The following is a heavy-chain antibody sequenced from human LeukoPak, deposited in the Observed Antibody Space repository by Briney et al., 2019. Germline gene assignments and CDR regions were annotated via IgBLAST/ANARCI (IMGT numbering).Heavy chain of an antibody. CDR1: GGTFSSYA. CDR2: IIPIFGTA. J-gene: IGHJ4*02. CDR3: ARDKVRGVSFGFYFDY. V-gene: IGHV1-69*05. Sequence: VASVKVSCKASGGTFSSYAISWVRQAPGQGLEWMGGIIPIFGTANYAQKFQGRVTITTDESTSTAYMELSSLRSEDTAVYYCARDKVRGVSFGFYFDYWGQGTLVTVSS. D-gene: IGHD3-10*01.